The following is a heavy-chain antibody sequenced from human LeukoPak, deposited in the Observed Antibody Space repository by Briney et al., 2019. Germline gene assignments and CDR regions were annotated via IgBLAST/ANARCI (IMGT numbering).Heavy chain of an antibody. CDR1: GYTFTTYA. J-gene: IGHJ5*02. D-gene: IGHD3-22*01. CDR2: INTNTGNP. V-gene: IGHV7-4-1*02. CDR3: ARELLITRTWFDP. Sequence: ASVKVSCKASGYTFTTYAMNWVRQAPGQGLGWMGWINTNTGNPTYAQGFTGRFVFSLDTSVSTAYLQISSLKAEDTAVYYCARELLITRTWFDPWGQGTLVTVSS.